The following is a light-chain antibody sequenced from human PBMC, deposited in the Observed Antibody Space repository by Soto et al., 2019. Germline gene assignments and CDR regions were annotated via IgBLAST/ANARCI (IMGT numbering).Light chain of an antibody. V-gene: IGKV3-20*01. CDR3: QQYGSSPPWT. CDR1: QSVSSSY. Sequence: EIVLTQSPGTLSLSPGERATLSCRASQSVSSSYLAWYQQKPGQAPRLLIYGASSRATGIPDRFSGSGSGTDFTLTISRLAPEDFAVYSCQQYGSSPPWTVGQGTKVEIK. J-gene: IGKJ1*01. CDR2: GAS.